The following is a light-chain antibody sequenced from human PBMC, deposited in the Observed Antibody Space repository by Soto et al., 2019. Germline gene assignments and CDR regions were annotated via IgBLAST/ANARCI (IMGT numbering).Light chain of an antibody. CDR3: QQYHSYPLT. V-gene: IGKV1-16*02. CDR2: AAA. J-gene: IGKJ4*01. CDR1: QGISNH. Sequence: DIQMTQSPSSLSASAGDTVTITCRASQGISNHLAWFQHRPGKAPKALIHAAASLQSGVSSKFSGSGFGTDFTLTITSLQPEDSATYYCQQYHSYPLTFAGGTKVEIE.